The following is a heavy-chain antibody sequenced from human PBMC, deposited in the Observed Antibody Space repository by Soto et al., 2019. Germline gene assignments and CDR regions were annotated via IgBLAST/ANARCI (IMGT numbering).Heavy chain of an antibody. D-gene: IGHD2-2*03. CDR2: IYYSGST. CDR1: GGSVSSGSYY. V-gene: IGHV4-61*01. J-gene: IGHJ6*02. CDR3: ARRLDITWGGMDV. Sequence: SETLSLTCTVSGGSVSSGSYYWSWIRQPPGKGLEWIGYIYYSGSTNYNPSLKSRVTISVDTSKNQFSLKLSSVTAADTAIYYCARRLDITWGGMDVWGQGTTVTVSS.